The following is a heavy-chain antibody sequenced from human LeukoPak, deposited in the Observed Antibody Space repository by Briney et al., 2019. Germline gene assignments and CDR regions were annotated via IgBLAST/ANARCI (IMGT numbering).Heavy chain of an antibody. Sequence: GGSLRLSCAASGFAFSSYAMHWVRQAPGKGLEWVSGISWNSGSIGYADSVKGRFTISRDNAKNSLYLQMNSLRAEDTALYYCAKDAAAGTGVFDYWGQGTLVTVSS. J-gene: IGHJ4*02. CDR1: GFAFSSYA. CDR2: ISWNSGSI. D-gene: IGHD6-13*01. V-gene: IGHV3-9*01. CDR3: AKDAAAGTGVFDY.